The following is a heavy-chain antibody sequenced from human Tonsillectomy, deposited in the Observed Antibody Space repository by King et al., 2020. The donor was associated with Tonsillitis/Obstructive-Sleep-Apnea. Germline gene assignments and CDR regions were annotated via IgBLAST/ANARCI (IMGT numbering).Heavy chain of an antibody. V-gene: IGHV3-7*01. J-gene: IGHJ4*02. Sequence: VQLVESGGGLVQSGGSLRLSCAASGFTISSYWMSWVRQAPGKGLEWVANIKQDGSEKHYVDSVKGRFTISRDNAKNSLYLQLNSLRAEDPAVYYCARERGHGMWFDYWGQGTLVTDSS. CDR1: GFTISSYW. CDR2: IKQDGSEK. CDR3: ARERGHGMWFDY. D-gene: IGHD3-10*01.